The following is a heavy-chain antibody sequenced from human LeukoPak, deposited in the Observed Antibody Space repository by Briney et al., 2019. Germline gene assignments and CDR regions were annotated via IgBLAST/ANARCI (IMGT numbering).Heavy chain of an antibody. V-gene: IGHV1-46*01. CDR1: GYTFTSYY. CDR2: INPSGGST. Sequence: ASVKVSCKASGYTFTSYYMHWERQAPGQGLEWMGIINPSGGSTSYAQKFQGRVTMTRDMSTSTAYMELSRLRSDDTAVYYCARGMATDNAAFDIWGQGTMVTVSS. CDR3: ARGMATDNAAFDI. D-gene: IGHD5-24*01. J-gene: IGHJ3*02.